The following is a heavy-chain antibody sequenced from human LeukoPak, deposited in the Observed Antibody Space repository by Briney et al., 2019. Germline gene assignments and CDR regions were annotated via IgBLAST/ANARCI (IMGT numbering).Heavy chain of an antibody. Sequence: GGSLRLSCAAPGFTFSSYWMYWVRQAPGKGLVWVSRINSDGRSTSYADSVKGRFTISRDNAKNTLYLQMNSLGAEDTAVYYCARDRDFSFDYWGQGTLVTVSS. V-gene: IGHV3-74*01. CDR2: INSDGRST. CDR1: GFTFSSYW. CDR3: ARDRDFSFDY. J-gene: IGHJ4*02. D-gene: IGHD2/OR15-2a*01.